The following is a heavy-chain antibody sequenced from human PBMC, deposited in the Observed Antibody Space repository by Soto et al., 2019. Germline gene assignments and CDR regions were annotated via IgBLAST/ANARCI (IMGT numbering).Heavy chain of an antibody. CDR2: IYYSGST. Sequence: QLQLQESGPGLVKPSETLSLTCTVSGGSINSRTYYWGWIRQPPGKGLEWIGSIYYSGSTYYNPSLKSRVIISVDTSKNQFSLKLSSVTAADTAVYYCASQDSIGWRDEIYYFDYWGQGTLLTVSS. J-gene: IGHJ4*02. CDR1: GGSINSRTYY. V-gene: IGHV4-39*01. CDR3: ASQDSIGWRDEIYYFDY. D-gene: IGHD6-19*01.